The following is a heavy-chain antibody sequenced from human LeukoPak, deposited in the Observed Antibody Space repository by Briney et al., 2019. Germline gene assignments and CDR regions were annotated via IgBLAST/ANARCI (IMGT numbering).Heavy chain of an antibody. CDR2: ISYDGSDN. CDR1: GFTFSTYA. CDR3: ASPQLGQLLLYGMDV. J-gene: IGHJ6*02. V-gene: IGHV3-30-3*01. D-gene: IGHD1-26*01. Sequence: GGSLRLSCAASGFTFSTYAMHWVRQAPGKGLEWVAVISYDGSDNYYADSVKGRFIISRDNSKNMLNLQINSLRDEDTAVYYCASPQLGQLLLYGMDVWGQGTTVTVSS.